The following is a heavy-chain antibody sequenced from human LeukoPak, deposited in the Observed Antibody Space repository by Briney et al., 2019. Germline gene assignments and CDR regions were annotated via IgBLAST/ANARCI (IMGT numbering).Heavy chain of an antibody. V-gene: IGHV4-34*01. Sequence: SETLSLTCGVSGGFFRAYHWSGIRQPPGKGLEWIGEICRSDSTNYNPSLKSRVTIRVDTSKNQFALKLSSVPASDTPVYCCARSGLATVLYLDWGLGTLVTVSS. CDR2: ICRSDST. CDR3: ARSGLATVLYLD. D-gene: IGHD4-17*01. J-gene: IGHJ4*02. CDR1: GGFFRAYH.